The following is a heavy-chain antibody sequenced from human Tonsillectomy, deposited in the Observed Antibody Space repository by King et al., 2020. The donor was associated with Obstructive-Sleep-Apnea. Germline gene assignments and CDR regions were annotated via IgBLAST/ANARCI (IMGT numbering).Heavy chain of an antibody. CDR1: GFTFSSYA. CDR3: AKDRGEKQLLLDAFDN. CDR2: ISATGANT. V-gene: IGHV3-23*04. J-gene: IGHJ3*02. Sequence: VQLVESGGGLVQPGGSLRLSCAASGFTFSSYALTWVRQAPGEGLEWVSAISATGANTYYADSVQGRFTISRDNSENTVYLQMNSLGVEDTAVYYCAKDRGEKQLLLDAFDNWGQGNVVTVPS. D-gene: IGHD6-13*01.